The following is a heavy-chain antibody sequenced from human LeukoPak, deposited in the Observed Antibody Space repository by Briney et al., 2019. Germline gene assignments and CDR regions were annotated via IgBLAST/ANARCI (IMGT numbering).Heavy chain of an antibody. D-gene: IGHD3-10*02. CDR3: ARRNWDSYDREKWFDP. V-gene: IGHV4-39*01. CDR2: IHYGGNT. CDR1: GGSISSTYYY. J-gene: IGHJ5*02. Sequence: PSETLSLTCTVSGGSISSTYYYWGWIRQPPGKRLEWIGSIHYGGNTYYNPSLKGRVIISLDTARDQFSLKLSSVTAADTAVYHCARRNWDSYDREKWFDPWGQGILVTVSS.